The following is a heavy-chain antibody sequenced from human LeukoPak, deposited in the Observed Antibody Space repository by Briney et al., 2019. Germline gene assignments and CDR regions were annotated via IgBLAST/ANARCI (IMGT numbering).Heavy chain of an antibody. V-gene: IGHV4-59*01. J-gene: IGHJ5*02. CDR1: GGSISTYY. D-gene: IGHD5-18*01. CDR2: ISYGNT. Sequence: SETLSLTCTVSGGSISTYYWNWIRQTPGKGLEWIGHISYGNTDYNPSLKSGATISVDTSKHQFSLKLTSVTAADTAVYYCARDRAHSYGRYFDPWGQGALVTVSS. CDR3: ARDRAHSYGRYFDP.